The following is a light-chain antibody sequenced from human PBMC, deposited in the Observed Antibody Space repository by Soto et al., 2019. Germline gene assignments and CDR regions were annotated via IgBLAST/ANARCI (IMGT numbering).Light chain of an antibody. CDR3: CSYTTSNTLV. V-gene: IGLV2-23*01. J-gene: IGLJ3*02. CDR2: EGS. Sequence: QSALTQPASVSGCPGQSIAISCTGTSSDVGTYKLVSWYQQHSGKAPKLMIYEGSKRPSGVSSRFSGSKSGNTASLTISGLQAEDEADYFCCSYTTSNTLVFGGGTKLTVL. CDR1: SSDVGTYKL.